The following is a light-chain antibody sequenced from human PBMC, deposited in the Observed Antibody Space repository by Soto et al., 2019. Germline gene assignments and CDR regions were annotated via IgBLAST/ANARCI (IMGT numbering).Light chain of an antibody. Sequence: IQMTQSPSSLSASVGARVTITCRASQSIVRNLNWYQQKPGKAPELLIYTACNLESGDPSRFSGSGSGTDFALTSSSLQPEDSAVYYCQQSHSSPLSFGGGTKVEFK. CDR2: TAC. CDR1: QSIVRN. J-gene: IGKJ4*01. V-gene: IGKV1-39*01. CDR3: QQSHSSPLS.